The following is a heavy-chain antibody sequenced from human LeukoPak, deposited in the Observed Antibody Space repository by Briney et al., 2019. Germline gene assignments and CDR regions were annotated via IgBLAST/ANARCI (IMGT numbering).Heavy chain of an antibody. J-gene: IGHJ6*03. V-gene: IGHV3-15*01. CDR1: GFTFSNAW. Sequence: GGSLRLSCAASGFTFSNAWMSWVRQAPGKGLEWVGRIKSKTDGGTTDYAAPVKGRFTISRDDSKNTLYLQMNSLKTEDTAVYYCTTAHYDFWSGYYNYYMDVWGKGTTVTVSS. CDR2: IKSKTDGGTT. D-gene: IGHD3-3*01. CDR3: TTAHYDFWSGYYNYYMDV.